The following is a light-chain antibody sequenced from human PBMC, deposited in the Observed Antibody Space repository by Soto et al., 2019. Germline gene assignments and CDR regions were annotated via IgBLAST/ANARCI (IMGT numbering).Light chain of an antibody. CDR2: DAS. Sequence: EIVLTQSPATLSLSPGERATLSCRASQSVGSYLAWYQQKPGQAPRLLSYDASNRATGIPARFSGSVSGTDFPLTNSRLEPEDFAVYFCQQRSNWLTFGGGPKVEIK. J-gene: IGKJ4*02. V-gene: IGKV3-11*01. CDR3: QQRSNWLT. CDR1: QSVGSY.